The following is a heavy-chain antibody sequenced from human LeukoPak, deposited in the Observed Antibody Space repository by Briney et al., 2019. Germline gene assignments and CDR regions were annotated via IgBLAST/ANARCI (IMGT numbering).Heavy chain of an antibody. CDR2: IYYSGST. Sequence: SETLSLTCTVSGGSISSSSYYWGWIRQPPGKGLEWIGSIYYSGSTYYNPSLKSRVTISVDTSKNQFSLKLSSVTAADTAVYYCARDGRDTYYDILTGYQGYYMDVWGKGTTVTISS. J-gene: IGHJ6*03. CDR3: ARDGRDTYYDILTGYQGYYMDV. CDR1: GGSISSSSYY. D-gene: IGHD3-9*01. V-gene: IGHV4-39*07.